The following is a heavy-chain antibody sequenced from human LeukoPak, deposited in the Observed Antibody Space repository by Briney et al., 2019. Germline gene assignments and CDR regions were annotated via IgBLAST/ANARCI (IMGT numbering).Heavy chain of an antibody. V-gene: IGHV1-18*01. CDR1: GYTFASYG. Sequence: GGSLRLSCKASGYTFASYGISWVRQAPGQGLEWMGWISAYNGNTNYAQKLQGRVTMTTDTSTSTAYMELRSLRSDDTAVYYCARQYYDSSGYYEYWGQGTLVTVSS. CDR2: ISAYNGNT. D-gene: IGHD3-22*01. J-gene: IGHJ4*02. CDR3: ARQYYDSSGYYEY.